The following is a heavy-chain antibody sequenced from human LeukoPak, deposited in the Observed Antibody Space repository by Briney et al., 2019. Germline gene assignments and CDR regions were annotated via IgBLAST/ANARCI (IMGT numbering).Heavy chain of an antibody. J-gene: IGHJ3*01. Sequence: GGSLRLSCAASGFTFSDYYMSWIRQAPGKGLEWVSYISNSGNTIYYADSVKGRFTISRDNAKNSLYLQMNSLRAEDTTVYYCSAGEGYYDSSDYYSAWAFNVWGQGTMVTVSS. V-gene: IGHV3-11*04. D-gene: IGHD3-22*01. CDR2: ISNSGNTI. CDR3: SAGEGYYDSSDYYSAWAFNV. CDR1: GFTFSDYY.